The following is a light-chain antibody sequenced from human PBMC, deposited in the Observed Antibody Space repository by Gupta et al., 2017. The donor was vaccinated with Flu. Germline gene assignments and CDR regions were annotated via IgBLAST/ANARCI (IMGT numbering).Light chain of an antibody. CDR1: SSDVGRSNL. CDR3: SADAGSDVYV. CDR2: EGS. J-gene: IGLJ1*01. Sequence: SITISCSVTSSDVGRSNLVSWDQQYPVNALNLIIYEGSRRPAGVSSRFSGSKSGNTASLTISGPEEEDAADYYCSADAGSDVYVFGTGTKLTVL. V-gene: IGLV2-23*01.